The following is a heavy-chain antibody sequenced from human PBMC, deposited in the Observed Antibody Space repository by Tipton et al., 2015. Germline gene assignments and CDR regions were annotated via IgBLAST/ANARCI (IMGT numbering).Heavy chain of an antibody. CDR2: IIPIFGAA. CDR1: GGTFSKYD. CDR3: ARDGARRNYYPPGWFDP. Sequence: QSGPEVKKPGSAVTVSCKASGGTFSKYDISWVRQTPGQGLEWMGGIIPIFGAANYAQKFQGRVTITADESTSTVYMQLNSLASEDTAVYYCARDGARRNYYPPGWFDPWGQGTLVIVSS. J-gene: IGHJ5*02. V-gene: IGHV1-69*01. D-gene: IGHD1-26*01.